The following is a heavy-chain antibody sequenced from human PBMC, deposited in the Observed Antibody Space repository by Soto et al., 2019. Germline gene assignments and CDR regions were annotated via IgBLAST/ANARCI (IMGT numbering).Heavy chain of an antibody. V-gene: IGHV3-73*01. CDR1: GFTFSGSA. Sequence: EVQLVESGGGLVQPGGSQKLSCVASGFTFSGSAMHWVRQASGKGLEWVGRIRSKTNSYATAYGASVKGRFTISRDDSKNTAYLQMNSLKTEDTAVYYCTCYYDSSGYLPFDYWGQGTLVTVSS. CDR3: TCYYDSSGYLPFDY. J-gene: IGHJ4*02. D-gene: IGHD3-22*01. CDR2: IRSKTNSYAT.